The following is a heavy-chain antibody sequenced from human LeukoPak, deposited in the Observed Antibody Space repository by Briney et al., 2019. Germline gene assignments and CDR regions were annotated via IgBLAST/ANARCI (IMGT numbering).Heavy chain of an antibody. Sequence: GGSLRLSSAASGFTFSSYWMNWDRQAPGKGLEWVASINHNGNVNYYVDSVKGRFTISRDNAQNSLYLQMSNLRAEDTAVYFCARGGGLDVWGQGATVTVSS. CDR1: GFTFSSYW. D-gene: IGHD3-16*01. CDR3: ARGGGLDV. CDR2: INHNGNVN. V-gene: IGHV3-7*03. J-gene: IGHJ6*02.